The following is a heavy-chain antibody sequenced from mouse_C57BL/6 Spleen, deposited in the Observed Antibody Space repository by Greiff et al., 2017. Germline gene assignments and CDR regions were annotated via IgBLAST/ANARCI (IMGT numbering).Heavy chain of an antibody. V-gene: IGHV5-17*01. CDR3: AGNDYDGWFAY. CDR2: ISSGSSTI. Sequence: EVQLVESGGGLVKPGGSLKLSCAASGFTFSDYGMHWVRQAPEKGLEWVAYISSGSSTIYYADTVKGRFTISRDNAKNTLFLQMTSLRSEDTAMYYCAGNDYDGWFAYWGQGTLVTVSA. D-gene: IGHD2-4*01. J-gene: IGHJ3*01. CDR1: GFTFSDYG.